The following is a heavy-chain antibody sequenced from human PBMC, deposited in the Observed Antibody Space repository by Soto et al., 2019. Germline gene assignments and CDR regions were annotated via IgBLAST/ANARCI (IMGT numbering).Heavy chain of an antibody. V-gene: IGHV3-30-3*01. CDR1: GFTFRAYA. J-gene: IGHJ6*02. CDR3: EREQFYAMDV. CDR2: ISYDGTRK. D-gene: IGHD6-19*01. Sequence: GGSLRLSCAASGFTFRAYAMHWVRQAPGKGLEWVAIISYDGTRKYYADSVKGRFTISRDNSKNTLYLQMNSLRAEDTAVHYCEREQFYAMDVWGQGTTVTVSS.